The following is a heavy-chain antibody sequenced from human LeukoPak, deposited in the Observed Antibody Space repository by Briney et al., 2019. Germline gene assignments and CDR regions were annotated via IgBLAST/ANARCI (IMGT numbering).Heavy chain of an antibody. CDR3: AKEVHPYDSGTYYFDY. D-gene: IGHD3-10*01. CDR1: GFTFSSYG. Sequence: GGSLRLSCVGAGFTFSSYGMHWVRQAAGKGLEWVAFIRHDGSNEYYADSVKGRFTVSRDNSKNTLFLQMNSLRVEEMAVYYCAKEVHPYDSGTYYFDYWGRGTLVTVSS. CDR2: IRHDGSNE. J-gene: IGHJ4*02. V-gene: IGHV3-30*02.